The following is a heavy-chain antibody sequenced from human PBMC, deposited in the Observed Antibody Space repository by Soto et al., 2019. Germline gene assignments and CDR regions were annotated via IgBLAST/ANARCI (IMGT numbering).Heavy chain of an antibody. J-gene: IGHJ4*02. Sequence: ASVKVSCKASGGTFSSYAISWVRQAPGQGLEWMGGIIPIFGTANYAQKFQGRVTITADESTSTAYMELSSLRSEDTAVYYCARGADYDFWSGYYNGFDYWGQGTLVTVS. CDR3: ARGADYDFWSGYYNGFDY. D-gene: IGHD3-3*01. V-gene: IGHV1-69*13. CDR1: GGTFSSYA. CDR2: IIPIFGTA.